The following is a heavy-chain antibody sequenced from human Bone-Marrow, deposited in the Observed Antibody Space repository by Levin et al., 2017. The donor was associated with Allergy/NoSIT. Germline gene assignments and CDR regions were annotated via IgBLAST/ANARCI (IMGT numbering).Heavy chain of an antibody. Sequence: PGGSLRLSCAVSGFTVSSSYMSWVRQAPGKGLEWVSVIYGGGTTYYADSVKGRFTISRSNSKNTPYLSMNSLRAEDTAVSYCARQGGSGPIDWFDPWGQGTLVTVSS. V-gene: IGHV3-53*01. CDR2: IYGGGTT. CDR3: ARQGGSGPIDWFDP. D-gene: IGHD3-10*01. J-gene: IGHJ5*02. CDR1: GFTVSSSY.